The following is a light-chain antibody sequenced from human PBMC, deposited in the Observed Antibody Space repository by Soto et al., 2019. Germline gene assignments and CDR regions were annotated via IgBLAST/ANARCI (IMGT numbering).Light chain of an antibody. CDR3: QQYGSSPWT. Sequence: DIVMTQSPATLSVSPGERATLSCRASQSLGSTSLAWYQQKPGQAPRLLIYGASSRATGIPDRFSGRGSGTGFTLTISRLEPEDFAVYYCQQYGSSPWTFGQGTKVDIK. CDR2: GAS. V-gene: IGKV3-20*01. CDR1: QSLGSTS. J-gene: IGKJ1*01.